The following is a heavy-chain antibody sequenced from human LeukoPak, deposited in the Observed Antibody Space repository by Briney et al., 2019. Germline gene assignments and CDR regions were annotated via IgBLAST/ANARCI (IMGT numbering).Heavy chain of an antibody. D-gene: IGHD6-6*01. CDR1: GGSISSLY. V-gene: IGHV4-59*08. CDR3: ARHRAYSSSSPFDY. J-gene: IGHJ4*02. Sequence: SETLSLTCSVSGGSISSLYWSWMRQPPGKGLEWIGYIYYTGSTNYNPSLKSRVTMFVDVSKNQFSLGLSSVTAADTAVYYCARHRAYSSSSPFDYWGQGTLVTVSS. CDR2: IYYTGST.